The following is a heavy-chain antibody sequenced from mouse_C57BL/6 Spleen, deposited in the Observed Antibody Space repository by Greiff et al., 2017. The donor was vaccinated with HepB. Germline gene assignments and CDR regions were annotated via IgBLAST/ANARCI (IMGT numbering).Heavy chain of an antibody. CDR1: GFTFSSYT. CDR3: ERQVPAWFAY. V-gene: IGHV5-9*01. D-gene: IGHD5-1*01. J-gene: IGHJ3*01. CDR2: ISGGGGNT. Sequence: EVQRVESGGGLVKPGGSLKLSCAASGFTFSSYTMSWVRQTPEKRLEWVATISGGGGNTYYPDSVKGRFTISRDNAKNTLYLQMSSLRSEDTALYDCERQVPAWFAYWGQGTLVTVSA.